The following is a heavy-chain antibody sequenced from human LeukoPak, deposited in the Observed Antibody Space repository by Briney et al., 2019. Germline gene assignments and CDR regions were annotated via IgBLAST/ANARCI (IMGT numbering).Heavy chain of an antibody. D-gene: IGHD3-22*01. V-gene: IGHV3-53*01. CDR2: IYSGGST. Sequence: GGSLRLSCAASGFTVSSNYMSWVRQAPGKGLEWVSVIYSGGSTYYADSVKSRFTISRDNSKNTLYLQMNSLRAEDTAVYYCAKVMGYDSSGYINYWGQGTLVTVSS. J-gene: IGHJ4*02. CDR3: AKVMGYDSSGYINY. CDR1: GFTVSSNY.